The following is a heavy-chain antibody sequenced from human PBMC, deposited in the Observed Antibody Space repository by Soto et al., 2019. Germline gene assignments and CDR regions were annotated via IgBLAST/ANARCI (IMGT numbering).Heavy chain of an antibody. D-gene: IGHD5-12*01. J-gene: IGHJ4*02. CDR1: GGSISSYY. Sequence: PSETLSLTCTVSGGSISSYYWSWIRQPPGKGLEWIGYIYHSGSTYYNPSLKSRVTISVDRSKNQFSLKLSSVTAADTAVYYCAGGGGLPRYYWGQGTLVTVSS. V-gene: IGHV4-59*04. CDR3: AGGGGLPRYY. CDR2: IYHSGST.